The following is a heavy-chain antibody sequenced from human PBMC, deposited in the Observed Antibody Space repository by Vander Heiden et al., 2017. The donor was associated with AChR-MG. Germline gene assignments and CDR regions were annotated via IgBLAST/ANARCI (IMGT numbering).Heavy chain of an antibody. CDR2: IIPIFGTA. J-gene: IGHJ4*02. D-gene: IGHD3-22*01. V-gene: IGHV1-69*06. CDR1: GGTFSSYA. CDR3: ARVSYRDYYDSSGYYSGDY. Sequence: QVQLVQSGAEVKKPGSSVKVSCKASGGTFSSYAIGWVRQAPGQGLEWMGGIIPIFGTANYAQKFQGRVTITADKSTSTAYMELSSLRSEDTAVYYCARVSYRDYYDSSGYYSGDYWGQGTLVTVSS.